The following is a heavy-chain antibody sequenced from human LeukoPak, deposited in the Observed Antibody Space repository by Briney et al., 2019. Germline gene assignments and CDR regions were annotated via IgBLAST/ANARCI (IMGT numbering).Heavy chain of an antibody. CDR2: IIPIFGTA. V-gene: IGHV1-69*13. CDR3: AKAVLLRGSYSD. CDR1: GGTFSSYA. D-gene: IGHD3-16*01. J-gene: IGHJ4*02. Sequence: GASVKVSCKASGGTFSSYAISWVRQAPGQGLEWMGGIIPIFGTANYAQKFQGRVTITADESTSTAYTELSSLRSEDTAVYYCAKAVLLRGSYSDWGQGTLVTVSS.